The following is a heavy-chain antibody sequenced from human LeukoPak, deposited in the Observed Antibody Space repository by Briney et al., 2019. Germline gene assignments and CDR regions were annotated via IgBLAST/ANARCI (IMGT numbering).Heavy chain of an antibody. J-gene: IGHJ4*02. V-gene: IGHV3-7*05. CDR3: ARWDY. CDR1: GFTFSNYW. Sequence: GGSLRLSCAASGFTFSNYWMSWVRQAPGRGLEWVANINQDGSETYYVDSVKGRFTISRDNAKNSLSLQMNSLRVEDTAIYYCARWDYWGQGTLVTVSS. CDR2: INQDGSET.